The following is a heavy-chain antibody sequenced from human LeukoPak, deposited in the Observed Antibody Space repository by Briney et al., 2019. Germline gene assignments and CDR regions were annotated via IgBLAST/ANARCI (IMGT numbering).Heavy chain of an antibody. V-gene: IGHV4-59*12. D-gene: IGHD6-13*01. Sequence: PSETLSLTCTVSGGSISSYYWSWTRQPPGKGLEWIGYIYYSGSTNYNPSLKSRVTISLDTSKNQFSLKLTSVIAADTAVYFCARSGTYQYSSTSDYWGQGTLVTVSS. CDR1: GGSISSYY. CDR2: IYYSGST. CDR3: ARSGTYQYSSTSDY. J-gene: IGHJ4*02.